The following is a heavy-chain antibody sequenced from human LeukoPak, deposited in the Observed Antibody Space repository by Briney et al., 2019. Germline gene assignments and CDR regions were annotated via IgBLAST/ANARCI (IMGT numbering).Heavy chain of an antibody. D-gene: IGHD6-19*01. Sequence: SETLSLTCTVSGGSISSYYWSWIRQPPGKGREWSGYIYYSGSTNYNPSLKSRVTISVDTSKNQFSLKLSSVTAADTAVYYCARDNVSGWYEAGAFDIWGQGTMVTVSS. CDR1: GGSISSYY. V-gene: IGHV4-59*01. J-gene: IGHJ3*02. CDR2: IYYSGST. CDR3: ARDNVSGWYEAGAFDI.